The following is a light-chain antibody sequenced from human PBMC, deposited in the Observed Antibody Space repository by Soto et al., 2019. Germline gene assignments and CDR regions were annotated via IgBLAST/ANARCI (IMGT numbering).Light chain of an antibody. CDR3: QQPYT. CDR1: QSVSSY. V-gene: IGKV3-11*01. Sequence: EIVLTQSPATLSLSPGERATLSCRDSQSVSSYLAWYQQKPGQAPRLLIYDASNRATGIPARFSGSGSGTDVTLTISSLAPHDFAVDSCQQPYTLGHGTKLEIK. CDR2: DAS. J-gene: IGKJ2*01.